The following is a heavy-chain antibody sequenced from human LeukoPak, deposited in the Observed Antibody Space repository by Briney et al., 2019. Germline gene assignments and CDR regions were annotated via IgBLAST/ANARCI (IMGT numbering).Heavy chain of an antibody. Sequence: SLETLSLTCTVSGGSVSSGSYYWSWIRQPPGEGLEWIGYIYYSGSTNYNPSLKSRVTISVDTSKNQFSLKLSSVTAADTAVYYCARSIAPYGNTDFDYWGQGTLVTVSS. CDR3: ARSIAPYGNTDFDY. J-gene: IGHJ4*02. D-gene: IGHD4-17*01. V-gene: IGHV4-61*01. CDR2: IYYSGST. CDR1: GGSVSSGSYY.